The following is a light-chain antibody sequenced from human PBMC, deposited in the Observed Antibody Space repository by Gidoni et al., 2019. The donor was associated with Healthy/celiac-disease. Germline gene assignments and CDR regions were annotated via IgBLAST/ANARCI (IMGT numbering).Light chain of an antibody. V-gene: IGKV1-39*01. CDR1: QSISSY. CDR3: QQSYSTPGLT. Sequence: ASVGDRVTITCRASQSISSYLNWYQQKPGKAPKLLIYAASSLQSGVPSRFSGSGSGTDFTLTISSLQPEDFATYYCQQSYSTPGLTFGGGAKVGIK. CDR2: AAS. J-gene: IGKJ4*01.